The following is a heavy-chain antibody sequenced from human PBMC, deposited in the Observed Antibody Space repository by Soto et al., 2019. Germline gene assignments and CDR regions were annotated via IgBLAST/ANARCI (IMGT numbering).Heavy chain of an antibody. Sequence: QVQLVQSGAEVKKPGASVKVSCKASGYTFTSHYIHWVRQAPGQGLEWMGIINPSGGDTTCAQQFQSRVTMTRDTSTRTVYMELSSLRSEDTAVYYCARGGCGGECSFDYWGHGTLVTVSS. CDR3: ARGGCGGECSFDY. CDR1: GYTFTSHY. D-gene: IGHD2-21*01. CDR2: INPSGGDT. V-gene: IGHV1-46*01. J-gene: IGHJ4*01.